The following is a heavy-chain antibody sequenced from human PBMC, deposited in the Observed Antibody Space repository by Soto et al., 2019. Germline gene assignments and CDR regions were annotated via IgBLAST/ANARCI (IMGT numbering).Heavy chain of an antibody. CDR1: GGSISSYY. Sequence: SETLSLTCTVSGGSISSYYWSWIRQPPGKELEWIGYIYYSGSTNYNPSLKSRVTISVDTSKNQFSLKLSSVTAADTAVYYCARVSDYYGSGSYSFYYYYYMDVWGKGTTVTVSS. D-gene: IGHD3-10*01. CDR2: IYYSGST. V-gene: IGHV4-59*01. J-gene: IGHJ6*03. CDR3: ARVSDYYGSGSYSFYYYYYMDV.